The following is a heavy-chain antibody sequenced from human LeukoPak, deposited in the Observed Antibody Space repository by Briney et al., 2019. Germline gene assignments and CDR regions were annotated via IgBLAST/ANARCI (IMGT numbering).Heavy chain of an antibody. J-gene: IGHJ4*02. CDR2: INPSGGST. V-gene: IGHV1-46*01. Sequence: ASVKVSCKASGGTFSSYAISWVRQAPGQGLEWMGIINPSGGSTSYAQKFQGRVTMTRDTSTSTVYMELSSLRSEDTAVYYCARVFYGSGSYSLDYWGQGTLVTVSS. CDR3: ARVFYGSGSYSLDY. CDR1: GGTFSSYA. D-gene: IGHD3-10*01.